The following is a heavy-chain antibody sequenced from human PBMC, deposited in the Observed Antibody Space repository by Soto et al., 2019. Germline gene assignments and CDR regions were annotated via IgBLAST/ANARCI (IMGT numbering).Heavy chain of an antibody. V-gene: IGHV4-59*12. CDR3: ARLAPIYHDISGLDN. CDR1: GGSISSYY. J-gene: IGHJ4*02. Sequence: SETLSLTCTVSGGSISSYYWSWIRQPPGKGLEWIGYIYYSGSTNYNPSLKSRVTISVDTSKNQFSLKLSSVTASDTALYYCARLAPIYHDISGLDNWGQGTLVTVSS. D-gene: IGHD3-22*01. CDR2: IYYSGST.